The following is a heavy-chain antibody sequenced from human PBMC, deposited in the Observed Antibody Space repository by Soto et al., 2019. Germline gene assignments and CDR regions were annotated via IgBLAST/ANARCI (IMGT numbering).Heavy chain of an antibody. CDR2: IWYDGSNK. CDR1: GFTFSSYG. D-gene: IGHD6-19*01. J-gene: IGHJ4*02. CDR3: ARAPRGYSSGWYPGV. V-gene: IGHV3-33*01. Sequence: QVQLVESGGGVVQPGRSLRLSCAASGFTFSSYGMHWVRQAPGKGLEWVAVIWYDGSNKYYADSVKGRFTISRDNSKNTLYLQMNSLRAEDTAVYYCARAPRGYSSGWYPGVWGQGTLVTVSS.